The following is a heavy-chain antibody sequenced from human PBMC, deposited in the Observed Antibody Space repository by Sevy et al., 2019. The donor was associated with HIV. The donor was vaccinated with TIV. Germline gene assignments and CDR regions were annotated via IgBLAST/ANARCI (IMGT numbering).Heavy chain of an antibody. CDR1: GFTFGSYA. Sequence: GGSLRLSCAASGFTFGSYAMSWVRQAPGKGLEWVSPIRGGGGGTYYEDSVKGRFTISRDNSKNTLFSQMNSLRAEDTAVYYCAKGSDYGDFSYFDQWGQGTLVTVSS. D-gene: IGHD4-17*01. CDR2: IRGGGGGT. J-gene: IGHJ4*02. V-gene: IGHV3-23*01. CDR3: AKGSDYGDFSYFDQ.